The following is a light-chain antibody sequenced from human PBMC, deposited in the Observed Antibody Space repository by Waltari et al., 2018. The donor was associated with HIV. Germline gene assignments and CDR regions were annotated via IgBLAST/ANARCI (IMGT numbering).Light chain of an antibody. CDR1: SSDVGGYNY. CDR2: EVS. J-gene: IGLJ3*02. Sequence: QSALTQPPSASGSPGQSVTISCTGTSSDVGGYNYVSWYQQHPGKAPKFMIYEVSKRPAGVPNRFSGSKSGNTASLTVSGLQAEDEADYYCSSYAGDNGWMFGGGTKLTVL. V-gene: IGLV2-8*01. CDR3: SSYAGDNGWM.